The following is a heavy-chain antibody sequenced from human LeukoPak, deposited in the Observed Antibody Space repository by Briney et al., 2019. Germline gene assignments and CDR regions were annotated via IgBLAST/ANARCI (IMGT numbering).Heavy chain of an antibody. V-gene: IGHV3-23*01. CDR1: GFTFSSYG. CDR2: ISGSGGST. Sequence: GGSLRLSCAASGFTFSSYGMSWVRQAPGKGLEWVSAISGSGGSTYYADSVKGRFTISRDNSKNTLYLQMNSLRAEDTAVYYCAKDVGATLGRYDYWGQGTLVTVSS. J-gene: IGHJ4*02. CDR3: AKDVGATLGRYDY. D-gene: IGHD1-26*01.